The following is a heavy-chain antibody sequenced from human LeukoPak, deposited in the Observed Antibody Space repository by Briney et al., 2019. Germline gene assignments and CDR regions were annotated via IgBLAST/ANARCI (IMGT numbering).Heavy chain of an antibody. CDR2: LHYSGGP. Sequence: SETLSLTCTVSGSSINDYYWSWIRQPPGKGLEWIGCLHYSGGPDYNPSLKSRVAISVDMSKNQFSLKLTSVTAADTAVYYCARDASTRKYFQHWGQGTLVTVSS. V-gene: IGHV4-59*01. CDR1: GSSINDYY. CDR3: ARDASTRKYFQH. J-gene: IGHJ1*01. D-gene: IGHD3-16*01.